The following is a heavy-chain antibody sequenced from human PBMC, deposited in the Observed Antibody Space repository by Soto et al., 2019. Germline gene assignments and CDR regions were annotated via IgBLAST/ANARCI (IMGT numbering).Heavy chain of an antibody. CDR1: GFTFSSYA. V-gene: IGHV3-30-3*01. D-gene: IGHD3-16*01. CDR3: ARPTLYSSSAGGYYFDY. CDR2: ISYDGIEK. J-gene: IGHJ4*02. Sequence: LRLSCAASGFTFSSYAMHWVRQAPGKGLEWVAVISYDGIEKYYADSVKGRFTISRDNSDNTVYLQMNGLRDEDTAVFYCARPTLYSSSAGGYYFDYWGQGTLVTVSS.